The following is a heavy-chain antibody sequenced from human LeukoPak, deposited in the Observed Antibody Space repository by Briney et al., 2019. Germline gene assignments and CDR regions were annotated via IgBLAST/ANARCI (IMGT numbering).Heavy chain of an antibody. J-gene: IGHJ5*02. CDR2: IYYTGST. CDR3: ARGGAPFWSGSLDWFDP. Sequence: SETLSLTCTVSGGSISSYYWSWIRQPPGKGLEWIGYIYYTGSTNYNPFLKSRVTISVDTSKNQFSLKLSSVTAADTAVYYCARGGAPFWSGSLDWFDPWGQGTLVTVSS. D-gene: IGHD3-3*01. CDR1: GGSISSYY. V-gene: IGHV4-59*01.